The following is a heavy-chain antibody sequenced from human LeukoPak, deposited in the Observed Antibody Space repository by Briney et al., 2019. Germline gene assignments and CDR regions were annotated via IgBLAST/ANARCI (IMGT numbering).Heavy chain of an antibody. CDR2: IGPTGFDR. Sequence: GGSLRLSCDASGFTFSSYAMSWVRQAPGKGLEWVASIGPTGFDRYHADSIKGRFTISRDNANNFLYLQMDSLRAEDTAVYYCATETNGRHYDYWGQGTLLTVSS. V-gene: IGHV3-21*06. CDR3: ATETNGRHYDY. D-gene: IGHD1-14*01. CDR1: GFTFSSYA. J-gene: IGHJ4*02.